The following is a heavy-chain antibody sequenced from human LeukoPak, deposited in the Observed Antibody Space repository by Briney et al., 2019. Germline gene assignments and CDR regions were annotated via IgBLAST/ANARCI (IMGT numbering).Heavy chain of an antibody. V-gene: IGHV1-46*01. CDR1: GYTFTSYA. Sequence: ASVKVSCKASGYTFTSYAMNWVRQAPGQGLEWMGIINPSGGSTSYAQKFQGRVTMTRDTSTSTVYMELSSLRSEDTAVYYCARGDGYYYDSSGYYAFDYWGQGTLVTVSS. D-gene: IGHD3-22*01. J-gene: IGHJ4*02. CDR3: ARGDGYYYDSSGYYAFDY. CDR2: INPSGGST.